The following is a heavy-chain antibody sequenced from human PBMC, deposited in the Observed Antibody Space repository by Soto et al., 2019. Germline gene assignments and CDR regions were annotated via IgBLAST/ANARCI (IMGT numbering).Heavy chain of an antibody. Sequence: QVQLQESGPGLVKPSQTLSLTCTVSGGSISSGGYYWSWIRQHPGKGLEWIGYIYYSGSTYYNPSLKRRVTISVDTSKNQFSLKLSSVTAADTAVHYCARGYGDYALDAFDIWGQGTMVTVSS. CDR2: IYYSGST. V-gene: IGHV4-31*03. CDR1: GGSISSGGYY. CDR3: ARGYGDYALDAFDI. D-gene: IGHD4-17*01. J-gene: IGHJ3*02.